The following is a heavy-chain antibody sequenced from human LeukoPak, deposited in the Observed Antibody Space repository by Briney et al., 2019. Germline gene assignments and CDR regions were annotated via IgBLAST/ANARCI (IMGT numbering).Heavy chain of an antibody. CDR3: ARGDSGSYYVPYYFDY. J-gene: IGHJ4*02. Sequence: GESLRLSCAASGFTFDDYGMSWVRQAPGKGLEWVSGINWNGGSTGYADSVKGRFTISRDNAKNSLYLQMNSLRAEDTALYYCARGDSGSYYVPYYFDYWGQGTLVTVSS. CDR1: GFTFDDYG. CDR2: INWNGGST. V-gene: IGHV3-20*04. D-gene: IGHD1-26*01.